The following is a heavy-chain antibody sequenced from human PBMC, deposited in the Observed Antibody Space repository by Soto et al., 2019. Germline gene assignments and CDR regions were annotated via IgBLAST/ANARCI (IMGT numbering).Heavy chain of an antibody. CDR3: AKDRVDTDMGLPWDDAFDI. V-gene: IGHV3-23*01. D-gene: IGHD5-18*01. CDR1: GFTFSSYA. Sequence: EVQLLESGGGLVQPGGSLRLSCAASGFTFSSYAMSWVRQAPGKGLEWVSAISGSGGSTYYADSVKGRFTISRDNSKNTLYLQMNSLRAGDTAVYYCAKDRVDTDMGLPWDDAFDIWGQGTMVTVSS. J-gene: IGHJ3*02. CDR2: ISGSGGST.